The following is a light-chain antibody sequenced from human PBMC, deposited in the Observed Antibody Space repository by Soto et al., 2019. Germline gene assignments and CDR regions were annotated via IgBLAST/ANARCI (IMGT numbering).Light chain of an antibody. Sequence: DIQMTQSPSTLSASVGDRVTITCRASQSLNNWLAWYQQKPGKAPKLLIYKAYSLESGVPSRFSGSGSGTEFTHTISSLQPDDFATYYCQQYNSYSWTFGQGTKVDIK. J-gene: IGKJ1*01. CDR1: QSLNNW. CDR3: QQYNSYSWT. V-gene: IGKV1-5*03. CDR2: KAY.